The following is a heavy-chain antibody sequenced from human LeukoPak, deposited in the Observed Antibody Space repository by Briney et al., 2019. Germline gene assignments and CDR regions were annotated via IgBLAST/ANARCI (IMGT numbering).Heavy chain of an antibody. CDR3: AKDYCTGTNCYGDY. V-gene: IGHV3-23*01. Sequence: PGGSLRLSCAASGFAFSNYAMTGVRQAPARGREEVSALSAGGGDTYYADAVKGRFTIYRDNSKSTLYLQMNSLRAEDTAVYYCAKDYCTGTNCYGDYWGQGTLVSVSS. CDR2: LSAGGGDT. D-gene: IGHD2-2*01. CDR1: GFAFSNYA. J-gene: IGHJ4*02.